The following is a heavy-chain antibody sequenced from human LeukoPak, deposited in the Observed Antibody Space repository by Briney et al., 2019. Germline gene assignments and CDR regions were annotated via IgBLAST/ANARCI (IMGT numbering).Heavy chain of an antibody. CDR3: ARVGHYGWDNNWFDP. D-gene: IGHD3-10*01. CDR2: IYYSGST. Sequence: TSETLSLTCTVSGGSISSYYWSWIRQPPGKGLEWIGYIYYSGSTNYNPSLKSRVTISVDTSKNQFSLKLSSVTAADTAVYYCARVGHYGWDNNWFDPWGQGTLVTVSS. J-gene: IGHJ5*02. V-gene: IGHV4-59*01. CDR1: GGSISSYY.